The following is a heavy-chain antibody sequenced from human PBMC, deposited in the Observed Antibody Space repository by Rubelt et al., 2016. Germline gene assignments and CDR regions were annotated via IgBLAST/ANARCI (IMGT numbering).Heavy chain of an antibody. CDR2: INHRGST. J-gene: IGHJ6*02. CDR1: GGSFSGYY. V-gene: IGHV4-34*01. CDR3: ARGRRGSSSWLGRDYYGMDV. Sequence: QVQLQQWGAGLLKPSETLSLTCAVYGGSFSGYYWSWIRQPPGKGLEWIGEINHRGSTNYNPSLKSRVTISVDTSTTQFSLKLSFVAAADTAVYYCARGRRGSSSWLGRDYYGMDVWGQGTTVTVSS. D-gene: IGHD6-13*01.